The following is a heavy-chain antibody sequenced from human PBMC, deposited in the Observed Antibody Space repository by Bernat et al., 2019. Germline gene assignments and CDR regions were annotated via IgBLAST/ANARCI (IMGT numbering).Heavy chain of an antibody. CDR1: GFTFTSYW. D-gene: IGHD6-6*01. V-gene: IGHV3-7*01. CDR3: ARLRSIAGYDY. Sequence: EVQLVESGGGLVQPGGSLRLSCAVSGFTFTSYWRSWVRQAPGKGLEWVANINQDGSEKYYGDSVKGRFTVSRDNAKNSLYLQMNSLRAEDTAVYYCARLRSIAGYDYWGQGTLVTVSS. J-gene: IGHJ4*02. CDR2: INQDGSEK.